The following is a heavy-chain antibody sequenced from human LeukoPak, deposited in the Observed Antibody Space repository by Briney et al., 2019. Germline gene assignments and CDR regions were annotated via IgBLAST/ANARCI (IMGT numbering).Heavy chain of an antibody. Sequence: SETLSLTCTVSGDSISSTNYYWGWIRQPPGKGLEWIGSIYYSGSTFNNPSLKSRVTISVDTSKNQFSLKLSSVTAADTAVYYCARVRVSGKVVDYWGQGTLVTVSS. D-gene: IGHD1-26*01. CDR1: GDSISSTNYY. J-gene: IGHJ4*02. V-gene: IGHV4-39*07. CDR2: IYYSGST. CDR3: ARVRVSGKVVDY.